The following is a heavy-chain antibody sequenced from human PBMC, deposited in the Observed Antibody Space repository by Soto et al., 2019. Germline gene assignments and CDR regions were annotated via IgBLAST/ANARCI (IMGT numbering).Heavy chain of an antibody. J-gene: IGHJ4*02. CDR2: IWYDGSNK. CDR1: GFTFSSYG. V-gene: IGHV3-33*01. Sequence: QVQLVESGGGVVQPGRSLRLSCAASGFTFSSYGMHWVRQAPGKGLEWVAVIWYDGSNKYYADSVKGRFTISRDNSKNTLYLQRNSLRAEDTAVYYCARGGSYGGNSGLSYFDYWGQGTLVTVSS. CDR3: ARGGSYGGNSGLSYFDY. D-gene: IGHD4-17*01.